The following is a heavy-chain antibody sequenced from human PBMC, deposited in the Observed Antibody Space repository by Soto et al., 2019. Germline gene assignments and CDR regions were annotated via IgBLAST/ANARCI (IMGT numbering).Heavy chain of an antibody. Sequence: QGTLKESGPSLVKPTQTLTLTCSFSGFSLTTSGVGVGWIRQPPGKALEWLAHIYWNGDAHYRPSLETRLSITRATSKNQVVMTMTDMDPVDTATYYRARGIATLPVFAFDIWGQGAMVTVSS. D-gene: IGHD6-6*01. J-gene: IGHJ3*02. CDR3: ARGIATLPVFAFDI. CDR2: IYWNGDA. V-gene: IGHV2-5*01. CDR1: GFSLTTSGVG.